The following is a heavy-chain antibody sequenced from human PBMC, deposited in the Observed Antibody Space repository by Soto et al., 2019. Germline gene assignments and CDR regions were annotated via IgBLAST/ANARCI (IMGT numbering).Heavy chain of an antibody. J-gene: IGHJ4*02. CDR3: ARAFDYGDEREIDF. V-gene: IGHV1-18*01. Sequence: QVQLVQSGAEVKKPGASVKVSCQTSGYTFSNYDINWVRQAPGQGLEWMGCISVYNEDKNYAQKFQGRVTMTTDTSKNTAYMGLRNLRSDDTAVYYCARAFDYGDEREIDFWGQGTLVTVSS. CDR1: GYTFSNYD. CDR2: ISVYNEDK. D-gene: IGHD4-17*01.